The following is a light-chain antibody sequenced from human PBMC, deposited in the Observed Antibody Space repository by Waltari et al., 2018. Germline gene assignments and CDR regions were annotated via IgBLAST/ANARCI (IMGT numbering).Light chain of an antibody. CDR1: QMVLSSSNNKNY. V-gene: IGKV4-1*01. J-gene: IGKJ2*01. Sequence: DLVMTQSTDSLAVSLGERATINGTYSQMVLSSSNNKNYLGWYQQKPGQPPKLLISWASTRESGVPDRFSGSGSGTDFTLAISSPQAEDVAVYYCQHCYSSPYTVGQRSKLEIK. CDR3: QHCYSSPYT. CDR2: WAS.